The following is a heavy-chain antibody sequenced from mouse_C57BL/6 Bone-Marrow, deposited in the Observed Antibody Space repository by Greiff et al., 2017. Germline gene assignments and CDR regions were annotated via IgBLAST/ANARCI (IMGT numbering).Heavy chain of an antibody. CDR2: IHPENGDT. Sequence: VQLKQSGAELVRPGASVKLSCTASGFNIKDDYMHWVKQRPEQGLEWIGLIHPENGDTDYASKFQGKATLTSDTSSNTAYLQLSSLTSEDNDVDCCTPSSHAMDYWGQGTSVTVSS. J-gene: IGHJ4*01. CDR3: TPSSHAMDY. CDR1: GFNIKDDY. V-gene: IGHV14-4*01. D-gene: IGHD1-1*01.